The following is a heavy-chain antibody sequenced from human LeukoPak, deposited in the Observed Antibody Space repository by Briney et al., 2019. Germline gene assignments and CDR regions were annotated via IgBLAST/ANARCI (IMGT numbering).Heavy chain of an antibody. CDR3: AKGRTLRYFDWSPFDY. J-gene: IGHJ4*02. V-gene: IGHV3-30*18. D-gene: IGHD3-9*01. CDR1: GFTFSSYS. Sequence: PGGSLRLSCAASGFTFSSYSMNWVRQAPGKGLEWVAVISYDGSNKYYADSVKGRFTISRDNSKNTLYLQMNSLRAEDTAVYYCAKGRTLRYFDWSPFDYWGQGTLVTVSS. CDR2: ISYDGSNK.